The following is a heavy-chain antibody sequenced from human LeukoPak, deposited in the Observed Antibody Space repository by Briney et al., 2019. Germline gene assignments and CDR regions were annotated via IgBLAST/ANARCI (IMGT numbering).Heavy chain of an antibody. Sequence: SETLSLTCAVYGGSFSGYYWSWIRQPPGKGLEWIGEVNHSGSTNCNPSLKSRVTISVDTSKNQFSLKLSSVTAADTAVYYCASLGYCSGGSCYESWFDPWGQGTLVTVSS. V-gene: IGHV4-34*01. CDR2: VNHSGST. J-gene: IGHJ5*02. CDR1: GGSFSGYY. CDR3: ASLGYCSGGSCYESWFDP. D-gene: IGHD2-15*01.